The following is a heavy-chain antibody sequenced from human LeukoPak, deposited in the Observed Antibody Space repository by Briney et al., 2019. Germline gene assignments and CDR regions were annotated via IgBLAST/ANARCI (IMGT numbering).Heavy chain of an antibody. J-gene: IGHJ6*03. CDR2: IYYSGST. D-gene: IGHD6-6*01. Sequence: SETLSLTCTVSGGSISSSSYYWGWIRQPPGKGLEWIGSIYYSGSTNYNPSFKSRVTISADTSKNQFSLKLSSVTAADTAVYYCARDRVAARDYYYYMDVWGKGTTVTVSS. CDR1: GGSISSSSYY. V-gene: IGHV4-39*07. CDR3: ARDRVAARDYYYYMDV.